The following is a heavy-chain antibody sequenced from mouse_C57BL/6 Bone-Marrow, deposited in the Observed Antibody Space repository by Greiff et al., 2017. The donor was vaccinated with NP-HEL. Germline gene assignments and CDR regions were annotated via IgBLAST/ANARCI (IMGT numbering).Heavy chain of an antibody. V-gene: IGHV5-9-1*02. Sequence: VQLVESGEGFVKPGGSLKLSRAASGFPFSSSAMSGVRQTPEKRLEWVAYISSGGDYIYYADTVKGRCTISRDHARNTPYLQMSSLTSEDTAMYYCTRDPWTVFYYWGQGTTLTVSS. CDR1: GFPFSSSA. J-gene: IGHJ2*01. D-gene: IGHD1-1*01. CDR3: TRDPWTVFYY. CDR2: ISSGGDYI.